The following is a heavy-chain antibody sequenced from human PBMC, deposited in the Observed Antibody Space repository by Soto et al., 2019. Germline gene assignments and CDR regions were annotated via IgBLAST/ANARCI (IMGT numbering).Heavy chain of an antibody. J-gene: IGHJ3*02. CDR2: IYPGDSDT. CDR1: GYSFTSYW. D-gene: IGHD2-2*01. Sequence: GESLKISCKDSGYSFTSYWIGWVRQMPGKGLEWMGIIYPGDSDTRYSPSFQGQVTISADKSISTAYLQWSSLKASDTAMYYCARPAVRPYCSSTSCPGSYDAFDIWGQGTMVTVSS. CDR3: ARPAVRPYCSSTSCPGSYDAFDI. V-gene: IGHV5-51*01.